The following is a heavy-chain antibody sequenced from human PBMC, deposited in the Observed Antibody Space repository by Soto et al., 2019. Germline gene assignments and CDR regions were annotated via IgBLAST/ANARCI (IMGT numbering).Heavy chain of an antibody. V-gene: IGHV4-59*12. CDR3: ARSEATGLDY. Sequence: SETLSLTCTVSGGSISSYYWSWIRQPPGKGLEWIGYIYHSGRTNYNPSLKSRVTISVDKSKNHFSLKLSPVTAADTAVYYCARSEATGLDYWGQGTLVTVSS. J-gene: IGHJ4*02. CDR2: IYHSGRT. CDR1: GGSISSYY. D-gene: IGHD1-26*01.